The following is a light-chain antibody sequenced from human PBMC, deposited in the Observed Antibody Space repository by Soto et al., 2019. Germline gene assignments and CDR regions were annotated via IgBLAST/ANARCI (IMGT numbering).Light chain of an antibody. CDR3: MQGTHWPPYT. V-gene: IGKV2-30*01. J-gene: IGKJ2*01. CDR2: KVS. Sequence: DVVMTQSPLSLPVTLGQPASISCRSSHSLVYSDGIAYLNWFQQRPGQSPRRLIYKVSYRDSGVPDRFSVSGSGTDFTLRISRVEAEDVGVYYCMQGTHWPPYTFGQGTKLEIK. CDR1: HSLVYSDGIAY.